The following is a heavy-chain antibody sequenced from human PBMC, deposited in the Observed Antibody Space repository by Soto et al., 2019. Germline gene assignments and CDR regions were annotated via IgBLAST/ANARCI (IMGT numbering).Heavy chain of an antibody. CDR1: GGSISSGDYY. D-gene: IGHD3-10*01. V-gene: IGHV4-30-4*01. CDR3: ARMVLLWFGELPKGPFDY. J-gene: IGHJ4*02. CDR2: IYYSGST. Sequence: PSETLSLTCTVSGGSISSGDYYWSWIRQPPGKGLEWIGYIYYSGSTYYNPSLKSRVTISVDTSKNQFSLKLSSVTAADTAVYYCARMVLLWFGELPKGPFDYWGQGTLVTVSS.